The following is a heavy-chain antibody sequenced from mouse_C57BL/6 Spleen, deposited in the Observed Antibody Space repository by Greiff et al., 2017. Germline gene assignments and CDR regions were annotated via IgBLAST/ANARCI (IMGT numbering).Heavy chain of an antibody. D-gene: IGHD1-1*01. Sequence: VQLQQSGPELVKPGASVKISCKASGYTFTDYYMNWVKQSHGKSLEWIGDINPNNGGTSYNQKFKGKATLTVDKSSSTAYMELRSLTSEDSAVYYCARVYGSLYYFDYWGQGTTLTVSS. CDR2: INPNNGGT. J-gene: IGHJ2*01. CDR3: ARVYGSLYYFDY. CDR1: GYTFTDYY. V-gene: IGHV1-26*01.